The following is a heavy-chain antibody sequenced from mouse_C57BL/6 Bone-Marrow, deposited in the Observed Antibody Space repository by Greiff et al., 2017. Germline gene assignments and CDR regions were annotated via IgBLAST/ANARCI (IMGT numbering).Heavy chain of an antibody. J-gene: IGHJ3*01. CDR2: ISYDGSN. CDR3: ARDLDRRVWFAY. Sequence: EVQLQESGPGLVKPSQSLSLTCSVTGYSITSGYYWNWIRQFPGNKLEWMGYISYDGSNNYNPSLKNRISITRDTSKNQFFLKLNSVTTEDTATYYCARDLDRRVWFAYWGQGTLVTVSA. V-gene: IGHV3-6*01. D-gene: IGHD3-2*01. CDR1: GYSITSGYY.